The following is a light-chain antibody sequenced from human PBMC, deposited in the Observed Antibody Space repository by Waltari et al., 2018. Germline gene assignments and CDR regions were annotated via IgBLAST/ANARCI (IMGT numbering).Light chain of an antibody. J-gene: IGLJ3*02. CDR2: EVT. V-gene: IGLV2-14*01. CDR1: SSDIGRYNY. Sequence: QSALTQPASVSGSPGQSITISCTGSSSDIGRYNYVSWYQQHPGQAPKRIISEVTTRPSGVSYRFSGSKSGNTASLTISGLQAEDEADYYCSSYTNINTLMVFGGGTHLTVL. CDR3: SSYTNINTLMV.